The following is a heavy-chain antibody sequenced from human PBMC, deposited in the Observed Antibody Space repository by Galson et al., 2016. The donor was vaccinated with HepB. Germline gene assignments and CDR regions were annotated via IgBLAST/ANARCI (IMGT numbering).Heavy chain of an antibody. J-gene: IGHJ2*01. V-gene: IGHV3-53*01. D-gene: IGHD6-19*01. CDR1: GLNVSSSY. CDR3: ATPWSSSGWPRYFGL. Sequence: SLRLSCAASGLNVSSSYMSWVRRAPGEGLEWISLIYSNGKPYYANSEKGRFTISRDNSKNTLFLQMNSLRVEDTAIYYCATPWSSSGWPRYFGLWGRGTLVTVSS. CDR2: IYSNGKP.